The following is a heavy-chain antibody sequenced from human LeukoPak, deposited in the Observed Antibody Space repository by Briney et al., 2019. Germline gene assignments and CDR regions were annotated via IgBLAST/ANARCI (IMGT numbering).Heavy chain of an antibody. CDR3: ARHRSGSSWFAP. V-gene: IGHV4-61*08. Sequence: SETLSLTCTVSGGSISSGGYYWSWIRQPPGKGPEWIGYIFDSGSTNYNPSLKSRVTISVDTSKSQFSLKLSSVTAADTAVYYCARHRSGSSWFAPWGQGTLVTVSS. CDR2: IFDSGST. D-gene: IGHD6-19*01. J-gene: IGHJ5*02. CDR1: GGSISSGGYY.